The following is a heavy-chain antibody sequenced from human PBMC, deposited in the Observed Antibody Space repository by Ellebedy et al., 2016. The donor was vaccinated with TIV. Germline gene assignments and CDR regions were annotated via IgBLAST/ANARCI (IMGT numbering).Heavy chain of an antibody. CDR1: GFTFNDAW. D-gene: IGHD3-3*01. CDR2: IKSAISGGTA. V-gene: IGHV3-15*01. CDR3: TTGSNFGVVTTAEGH. J-gene: IGHJ4*02. Sequence: GESLKISXAASGFTFNDAWMSWFRQAPGKGPEWVGRIKSAISGGTADYAAPVKGRFTISRDDSKNTLHLQMNSLETDDTAVYYCTTGSNFGVVTTAEGHWGQGARVTVSS.